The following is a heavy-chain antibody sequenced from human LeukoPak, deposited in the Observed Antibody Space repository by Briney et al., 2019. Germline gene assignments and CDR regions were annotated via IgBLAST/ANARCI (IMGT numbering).Heavy chain of an antibody. J-gene: IGHJ4*02. V-gene: IGHV4-39*07. CDR3: ARSGASGWIFDY. CDR2: IYYSGNT. D-gene: IGHD6-19*01. Sequence: SETLSLTCTVSGGSISSSSYYWGWIRQPPGKGLEWIGSIYYSGNTYYNPSLKSRVTISVDTSKNQFSLKLSSVTAADTAVYYCARSGASGWIFDYWGQGTLVTVSS. CDR1: GGSISSSSYY.